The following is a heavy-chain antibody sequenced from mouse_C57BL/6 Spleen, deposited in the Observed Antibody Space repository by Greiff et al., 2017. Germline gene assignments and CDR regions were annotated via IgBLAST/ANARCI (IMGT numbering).Heavy chain of an antibody. J-gene: IGHJ2*01. V-gene: IGHV3-6*01. CDR1: GYSITSGYY. Sequence: EVQLVESGPGLVKPSQSLSLTCSVTGYSITSGYYWNWIRQFPGNKLEWMGYISYDGSNNYNPSLKNRISITRDTSKNQFFLKLNSVTTEDTATYYCARDPDYYGSSYYFDYWGQGTTLTVSS. CDR3: ARDPDYYGSSYYFDY. CDR2: ISYDGSN. D-gene: IGHD1-1*01.